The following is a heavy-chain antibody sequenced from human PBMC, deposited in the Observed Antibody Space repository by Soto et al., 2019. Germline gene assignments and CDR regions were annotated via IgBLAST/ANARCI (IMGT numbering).Heavy chain of an antibody. CDR2: INPKSGGT. D-gene: IGHD4-17*01. CDR3: ATGGTTVTRRFDY. Sequence: QVQLVQSGAEVKKPGASVKVSCKASGYSFTDYHIHWVRQAPGQGLEWLGRINPKSGGTSTAQKFQGWVTMTTDTSISTASMELTRLTSDDTAIYYCATGGTTVTRRFDYWGQGTLVTVSS. CDR1: GYSFTDYH. J-gene: IGHJ4*02. V-gene: IGHV1-2*04.